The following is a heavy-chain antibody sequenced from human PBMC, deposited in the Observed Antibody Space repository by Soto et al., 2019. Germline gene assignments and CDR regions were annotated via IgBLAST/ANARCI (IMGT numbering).Heavy chain of an antibody. CDR1: GYTFTAYY. J-gene: IGHJ5*02. CDR3: ARGGLVVANWFDP. D-gene: IGHD2-15*01. CDR2: INPNSGVT. V-gene: IGHV1-2*02. Sequence: ASVKVSCKASGYTFTAYYMHWARQAPGQGLEWMGWINPNSGVTNYAQKFQGRVTMTRDTSISTVYMDLSSLISDDTAVYFCARGGLVVANWFDPWGQGTLVTVSS.